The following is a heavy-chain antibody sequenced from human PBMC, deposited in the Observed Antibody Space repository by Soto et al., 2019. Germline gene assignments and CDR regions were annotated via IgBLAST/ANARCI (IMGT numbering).Heavy chain of an antibody. CDR3: ARGRDGYKPLGGTPDLDGHYFHY. CDR1: GYTFTSYY. J-gene: IGHJ4*02. CDR2: INPSGGST. Sequence: QVQLVQSGAEVKKPGASVKVSCKASGYTFTSYYMHWVRQAPGQGLEWMGIINPSGGSTSYAQKFQGRVAMTRDTSTSTVYMELSSLRAEDTAVYYCARGRDGYKPLGGTPDLDGHYFHYWGQGTLVTVSS. D-gene: IGHD5-12*01. V-gene: IGHV1-46*01.